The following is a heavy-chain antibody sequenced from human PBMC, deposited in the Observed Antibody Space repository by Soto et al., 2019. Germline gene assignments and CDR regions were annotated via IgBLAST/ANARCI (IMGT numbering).Heavy chain of an antibody. CDR3: AHSGRSLYSRLASAFDI. CDR2: IYWNDDK. D-gene: IGHD6-13*01. Sequence: GSGPTRVNPTQTLTLTCTFSGFSLSTSGVGVGWIRQPPGKALEWLALIYWNDDKRHSPSLRSRLTITKDTSKNQVVLTMTNMDPVDTATYYCAHSGRSLYSRLASAFDICGQGTMVT. V-gene: IGHV2-5*01. J-gene: IGHJ3*02. CDR1: GFSLSTSGVG.